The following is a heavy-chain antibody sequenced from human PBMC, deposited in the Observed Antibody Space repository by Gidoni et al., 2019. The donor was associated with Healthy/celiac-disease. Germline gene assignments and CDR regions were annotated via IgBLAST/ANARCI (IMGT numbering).Heavy chain of an antibody. CDR3: AKAPHLVVTAIDY. D-gene: IGHD2-21*02. CDR2: ISGSGGST. J-gene: IGHJ4*02. Sequence: EVQLLESGGGLVQPGGSLRRSCAASGFTFSSYAMSWVRQAPGKGLEWVSAISGSGGSTYYADSVKGRFTISRDNSKNTLYLQMNSLRAEDTAVYYCAKAPHLVVTAIDYWGQGTLVTVSS. CDR1: GFTFSSYA. V-gene: IGHV3-23*01.